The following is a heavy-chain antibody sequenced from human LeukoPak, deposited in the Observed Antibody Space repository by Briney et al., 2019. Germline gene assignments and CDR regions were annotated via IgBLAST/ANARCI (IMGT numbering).Heavy chain of an antibody. V-gene: IGHV4-39*07. CDR1: GGSISSSSYY. J-gene: IGHJ4*02. D-gene: IGHD2-21*01. Sequence: PSETLSLTCTVSGGSISSSSYYWGWIRQPPGKGLEWIGSIYYSGSTYYNPSLKSRVTISVDTSKNQFSLKLSSVTAADTAVYYCARDPGEGDYWGQGTLVTVSS. CDR3: ARDPGEGDY. CDR2: IYYSGST.